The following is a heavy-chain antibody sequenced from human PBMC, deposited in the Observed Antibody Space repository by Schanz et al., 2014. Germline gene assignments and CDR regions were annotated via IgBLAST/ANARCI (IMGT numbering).Heavy chain of an antibody. CDR3: ARELRLEYYFDY. CDR1: GYTFTGYY. Sequence: QVYLVQSGPEVAEPGASLKVSCKASGYTFTGYYMHWVRQAPGQGLEWMGRINPNSGGTNYAQKFQGRVTMTRDTSISTAYMELSSLRSDDTAVYYCARELRLEYYFDYWGQGTQVTVSS. V-gene: IGHV1-2*02. J-gene: IGHJ4*02. CDR2: INPNSGGT. D-gene: IGHD4-17*01.